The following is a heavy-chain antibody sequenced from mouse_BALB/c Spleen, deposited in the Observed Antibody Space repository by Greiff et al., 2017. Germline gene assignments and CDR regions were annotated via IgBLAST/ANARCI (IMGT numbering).Heavy chain of an antibody. V-gene: IGHV3-8*02. CDR3: ARWEGYGNSYDY. CDR1: GDSITSGY. D-gene: IGHD2-1*01. CDR2: ISYSGST. J-gene: IGHJ2*01. Sequence: EVQLVESGPSLVKPSQTLSLTCSVTGDSITSGYWNWIRKFPGNKLEYMGYISYSGSTYYNPSLKSRISITRDTSKNQYYLQLNSVTTEDTATYYCARWEGYGNSYDYWGQGTTLTVSS.